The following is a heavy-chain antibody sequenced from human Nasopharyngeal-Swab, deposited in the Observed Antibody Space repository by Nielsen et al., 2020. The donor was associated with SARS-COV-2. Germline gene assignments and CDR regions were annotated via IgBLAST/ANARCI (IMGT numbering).Heavy chain of an antibody. CDR1: GFTFSSYA. D-gene: IGHD3-22*01. CDR3: AKDLSYYYDSSGGGMDV. J-gene: IGHJ6*02. V-gene: IGHV3-23*01. Sequence: GESLMISCAASGFTFSSYAMSWVRQAPGKGLEWVSAISGSGGSTYYADSVKGRFTISRDNSKNTLYLQMNSLRAEDTAVYYCAKDLSYYYDSSGGGMDVWGQGTTVTVSS. CDR2: ISGSGGST.